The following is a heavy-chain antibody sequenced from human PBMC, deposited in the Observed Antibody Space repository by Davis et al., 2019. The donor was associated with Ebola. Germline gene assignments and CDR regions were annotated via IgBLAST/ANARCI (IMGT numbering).Heavy chain of an antibody. V-gene: IGHV3-11*04. D-gene: IGHD4-17*01. CDR3: ARVRSDYGDSDY. J-gene: IGHJ4*02. Sequence: LSPTCAVYGGSFSGYYWSWIRQAPGKGLEWVSSISSSSSTIYYADSVKGRFTISRDNAKNSLYLQMNSLRDEDTAVYYCARVRSDYGDSDYWGQGTLVTVSS. CDR1: GGSFSGYY. CDR2: ISSSSSTI.